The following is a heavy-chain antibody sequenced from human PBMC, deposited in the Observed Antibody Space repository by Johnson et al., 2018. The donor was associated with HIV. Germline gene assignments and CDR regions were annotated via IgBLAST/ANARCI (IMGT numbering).Heavy chain of an antibody. CDR2: ISSAGTDK. J-gene: IGHJ3*02. D-gene: IGHD4/OR15-4a*01. Sequence: QVQLVESGGGVVQPGRSLRLSCAVSGFTFSSFGMHWVRQAPGKGLEWMAVISSAGTDKYYADSVQGRFTISRANSKNTLDLQMNSLRVKEPAVYYCAKGRNTYGADVFDIWGQGTMVTVSS. CDR1: GFTFSSFG. V-gene: IGHV3-30*18. CDR3: AKGRNTYGADVFDI.